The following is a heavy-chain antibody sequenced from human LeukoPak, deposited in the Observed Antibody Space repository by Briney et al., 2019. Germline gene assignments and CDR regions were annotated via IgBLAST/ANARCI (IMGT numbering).Heavy chain of an antibody. V-gene: IGHV3-48*02. Sequence: PWGSLTLSCAASAFTFSDYSMNWVRQAPGKGLEWISYIDTSSSTMYYANSSMGSCTISRDNAKESLYLQMNSLRDEDTAVYYCAREDDSWGPNNLDLWGQGTVATVSS. CDR3: AREDDSWGPNNLDL. CDR1: AFTFSDYS. CDR2: IDTSSSTM. D-gene: IGHD7-27*01. J-gene: IGHJ3*01.